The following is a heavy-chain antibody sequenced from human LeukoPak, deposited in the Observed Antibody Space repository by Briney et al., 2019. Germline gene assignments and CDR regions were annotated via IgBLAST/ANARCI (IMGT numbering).Heavy chain of an antibody. CDR3: ARNFDMKGFDP. CDR2: INSDSGFT. J-gene: IGHJ5*02. Sequence: ASVTVSFKASGYTFTFYYMNWVRQAPGQGLEWMGWINSDSGFTKYAQKFQGRVTMTRDTSITTVYMDLTRLTSDDTAVYYCARNFDMKGFDPWGQGTLVTVSS. D-gene: IGHD3-9*01. CDR1: GYTFTFYY. V-gene: IGHV1-2*02.